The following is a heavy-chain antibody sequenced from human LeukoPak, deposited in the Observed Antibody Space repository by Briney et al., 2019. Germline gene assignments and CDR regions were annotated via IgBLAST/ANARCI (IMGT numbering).Heavy chain of an antibody. V-gene: IGHV3-15*07. CDR1: GFTFSNAW. J-gene: IGHJ4*02. CDR2: IKSKTDGGTT. Sequence: GGSLRLSCAASGFTFSNAWMNWVRQAPGKGLEWVGCIKSKTDGGTTDYAAPVKGRFTISRDDSKNTLYLQMNSLKTEDTAVYYCTTEYSSGWYDYWGQGTLVTVSS. D-gene: IGHD6-19*01. CDR3: TTEYSSGWYDY.